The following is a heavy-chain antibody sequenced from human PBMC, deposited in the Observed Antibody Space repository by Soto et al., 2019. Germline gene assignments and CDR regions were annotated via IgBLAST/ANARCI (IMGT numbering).Heavy chain of an antibody. J-gene: IGHJ6*02. CDR1: GFTFSSYA. V-gene: IGHV3-23*01. D-gene: IGHD2-2*01. Sequence: GGALRVSCAASGFTFSSYAMSWVRQAPGKGLEWVSAISGIGVSTYYADSVKGRFTISRDNSKNTLYLQMNSLRAEDTAVYYCAKDTLGSAAGYCSSTSCSPDYYYYYGMDVWGQGTTVTVSS. CDR2: ISGIGVST. CDR3: AKDTLGSAAGYCSSTSCSPDYYYYYGMDV.